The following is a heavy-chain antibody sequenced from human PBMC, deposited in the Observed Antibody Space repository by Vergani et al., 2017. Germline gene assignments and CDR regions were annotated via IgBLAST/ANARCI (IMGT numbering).Heavy chain of an antibody. CDR2: VSGSSSTP. CDR1: GFSFPGYA. D-gene: IGHD5-12*01. Sequence: EVQLLESGGGLVQPGGSLRLSCEASGFSFPGYAMSWVRQAPGKGLEWVSSVSGSSSTPYYADSVKGRFIISRDNSKNTLHLQVNSLSADDTAVYYCTKGSRGYTGYFFDYWGQGALATVSS. J-gene: IGHJ4*02. CDR3: TKGSRGYTGYFFDY. V-gene: IGHV3-23*01.